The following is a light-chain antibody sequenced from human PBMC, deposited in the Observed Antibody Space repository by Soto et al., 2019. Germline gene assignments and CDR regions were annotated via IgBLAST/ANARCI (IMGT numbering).Light chain of an antibody. CDR3: QQRSNRIT. CDR2: GAS. CDR1: QRVSSN. J-gene: IGKJ5*01. V-gene: IGKV3-15*01. Sequence: EIVMTQSPVTLSVSPGERATLSCRASQRVSSNVAWYQQKPGQAPRLLIYGASTRATGIPARFSGSGSETEFTLTISSLQSEDFALYYCQQRSNRITFGQGTRLE.